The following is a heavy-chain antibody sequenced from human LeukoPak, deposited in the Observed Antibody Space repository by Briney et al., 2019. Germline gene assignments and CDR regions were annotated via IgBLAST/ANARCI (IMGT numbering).Heavy chain of an antibody. J-gene: IGHJ4*02. CDR3: GREARFLGFDY. Sequence: SVKVSCKASGGTFSSYAISWVRQAPGQGLEWMGGIIPIFGTANYAQKFQGRVTITTDESTSTAYMELSSLRSEDTAVYYCGREARFLGFDYWAREPWSPSPQ. D-gene: IGHD3-3*01. V-gene: IGHV1-69*05. CDR2: IIPIFGTA. CDR1: GGTFSSYA.